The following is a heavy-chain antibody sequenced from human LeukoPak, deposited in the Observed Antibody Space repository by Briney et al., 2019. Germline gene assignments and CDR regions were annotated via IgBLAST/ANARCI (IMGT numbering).Heavy chain of an antibody. CDR3: TRDADGNFDH. CDR2: ISSSSSTI. Sequence: GGSLRLSCAASGFTFSSYSMNWVRQAPGKGLEWVSYISSSSSTIYYADSVKGRFIISRDNAKSSMYLQMSSLRVEDTAMYYCTRDADGNFDHWGQGTLVTVSS. D-gene: IGHD4-17*01. J-gene: IGHJ4*02. V-gene: IGHV3-48*01. CDR1: GFTFSSYS.